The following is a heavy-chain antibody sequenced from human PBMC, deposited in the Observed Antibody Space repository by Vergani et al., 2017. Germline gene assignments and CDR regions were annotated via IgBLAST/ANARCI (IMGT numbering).Heavy chain of an antibody. Sequence: VQLVESGGGLVKPGGSLRLACVASGFTFSSYSMSWVRQAPGKGLEWVSSISGGTNYIYYADSVKGRFTISRDNAKNSLYLQMNSLRAEDTAVYYCARAPPYDHSGYDSWGQGSLVTVS. CDR1: GFTFSSYS. CDR3: ARAPPYDHSGYDS. CDR2: ISGGTNYI. J-gene: IGHJ4*02. D-gene: IGHD5-12*01. V-gene: IGHV3-21*01.